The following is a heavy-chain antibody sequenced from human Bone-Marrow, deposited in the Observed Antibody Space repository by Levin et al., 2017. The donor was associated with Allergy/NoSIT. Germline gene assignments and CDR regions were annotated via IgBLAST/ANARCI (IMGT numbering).Heavy chain of an antibody. D-gene: IGHD3-10*01. V-gene: IGHV3-9*01. CDR2: ISWNSGNL. J-gene: IGHJ4*02. CDR1: GFTFGNYA. CDR3: AKAPYYYGSGTESYFDG. Sequence: GGSLRLSCAASGFTFGNYAMHWVRQAPGKGLEWVSGISWNSGNLGYVDSVKGRFTISRDNVRDSLYLQMNSLTPEDSALYFCAKAPYYYGSGTESYFDGWGRGTQVTVTS.